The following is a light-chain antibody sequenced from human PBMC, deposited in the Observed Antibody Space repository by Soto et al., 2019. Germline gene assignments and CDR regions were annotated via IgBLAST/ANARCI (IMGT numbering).Light chain of an antibody. Sequence: DIPMTQSPSTLSASVGDRVTITCRASQSISSWLAWYLQKPGKAPKLLIYKASSLESGVPSRFSGSGSGTEFTLTISSLQPDDFATYYCQQYNSYSPTFGGGTKVEIK. J-gene: IGKJ4*01. V-gene: IGKV1-5*03. CDR3: QQYNSYSPT. CDR2: KAS. CDR1: QSISSW.